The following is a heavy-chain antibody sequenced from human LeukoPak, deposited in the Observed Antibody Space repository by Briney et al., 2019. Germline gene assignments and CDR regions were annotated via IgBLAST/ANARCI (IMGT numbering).Heavy chain of an antibody. D-gene: IGHD3-10*01. J-gene: IGHJ4*02. V-gene: IGHV3-7*03. CDR3: ARGVSYYYGSGSYYKSNYFDY. CDR2: IKRDGSEK. Sequence: PGGSLRLSCAASGFTFSSYWMSWVRQAPGKGLEWVANIKRDGSEKYYVDSVKGRFTISRDNAKNSLYLQMNSLRAEDTAVYYCARGVSYYYGSGSYYKSNYFDYWGQGTLVTVSS. CDR1: GFTFSSYW.